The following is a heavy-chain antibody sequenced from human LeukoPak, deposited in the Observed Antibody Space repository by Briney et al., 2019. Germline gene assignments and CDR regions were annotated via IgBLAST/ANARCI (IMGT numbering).Heavy chain of an antibody. CDR1: GGSFSGYY. Sequence: PSETLSLTCAVYGGSFSGYYWSWISQPPGKGLEWIGEINHSGSTNYNPSLKSRVTISVDTSKNQFSLKLSSVTAADTAVYYCATGYCSGGSCYLPFDYWGQGTLVTVSS. CDR3: ATGYCSGGSCYLPFDY. CDR2: INHSGST. V-gene: IGHV4-34*01. J-gene: IGHJ4*02. D-gene: IGHD2-15*01.